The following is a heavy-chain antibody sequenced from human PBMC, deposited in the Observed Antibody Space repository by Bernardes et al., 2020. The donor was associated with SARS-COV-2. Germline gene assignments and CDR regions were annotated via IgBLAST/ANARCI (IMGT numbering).Heavy chain of an antibody. CDR3: TTETRFGELDY. CDR2: INSDGSVI. D-gene: IGHD3-10*01. V-gene: IGHV3-74*01. J-gene: IGHJ4*02. CDR1: GFSFSTSW. Sequence: GGSLRLSCAASGFSFSTSWVHWVRQTPGKGLVWVSRINSDGSVIDYADSVKGRFTISRDNAKNTLYLQMNSLRVDDTAVYYCTTETRFGELDYWGQGTLVTVSS.